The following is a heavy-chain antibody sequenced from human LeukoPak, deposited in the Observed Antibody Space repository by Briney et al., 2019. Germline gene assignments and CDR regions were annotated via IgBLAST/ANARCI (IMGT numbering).Heavy chain of an antibody. Sequence: SETLSLTCTVSGGSISSHYWSWIRQPPGKGLEWIGYIYYSGSTNYNPSLKSRVTISVDTSKNQFSLKLSSVTAADLAVYYCARVEGVGSSVWFDPWGQGTLVTVSS. D-gene: IGHD6-6*01. CDR1: GGSISSHY. V-gene: IGHV4-59*11. CDR2: IYYSGST. CDR3: ARVEGVGSSVWFDP. J-gene: IGHJ5*02.